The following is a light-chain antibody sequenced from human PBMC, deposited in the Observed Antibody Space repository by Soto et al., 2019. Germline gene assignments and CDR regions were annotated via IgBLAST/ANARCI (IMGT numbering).Light chain of an antibody. J-gene: IGKJ2*01. CDR2: AAS. CDR1: QGISSN. V-gene: IGKV1-8*01. Sequence: AIRMTQSPSSFSASTGDRVTITCRASQGISSNLAWYQQKPGKAPKLLIYAASTLQSGVPSRFSVSGSGTDFTLTISCLQSEDFATYYFQQYYSYPRTFGQGTQLEIK. CDR3: QQYYSYPRT.